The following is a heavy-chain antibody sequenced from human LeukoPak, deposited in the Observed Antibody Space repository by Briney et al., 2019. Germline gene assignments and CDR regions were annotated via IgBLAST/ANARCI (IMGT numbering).Heavy chain of an antibody. CDR1: GFTFSNYN. Sequence: GGSLRLSCAASGFTFSNYNMNWVRQAPGKGLEWVSSITSSGPDIYYAESVKGRFTISRDNAKNSLYLQIDSLRAEDTAVYYCARDLGYGSIGLYHYFASWGQGTLVTVSS. V-gene: IGHV3-21*01. D-gene: IGHD3-22*01. J-gene: IGHJ4*02. CDR3: ARDLGYGSIGLYHYFAS. CDR2: ITSSGPDI.